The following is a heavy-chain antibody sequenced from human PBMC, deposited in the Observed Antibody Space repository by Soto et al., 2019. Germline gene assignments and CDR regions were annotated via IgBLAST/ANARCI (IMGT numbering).Heavy chain of an antibody. J-gene: IGHJ6*03. Sequence: SETLSLTCAVYGGSFSCYYWSWIRQPPGKGLEWIGEINHSGSTNYNPSLKSRVTISVDTSKNQFSLKLSSVTAADTAVYYCARVHVAVEYQLLSNYYYYYMDVWGKGTTVTVSS. D-gene: IGHD2-2*01. CDR3: ARVHVAVEYQLLSNYYYYYMDV. CDR1: GGSFSCYY. V-gene: IGHV4-34*01. CDR2: INHSGST.